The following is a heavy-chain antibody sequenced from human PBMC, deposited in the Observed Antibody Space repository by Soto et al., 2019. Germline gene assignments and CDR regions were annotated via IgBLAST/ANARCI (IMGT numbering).Heavy chain of an antibody. Sequence: QVQLVQSGAEVKNPGSSVKVSCKASGGTFSSYAISWVRQAPGQGLEWMGGIIPISDTTNYAQKFQGRVTITADESTSTAYMELSSLRSEDTAVYYCARSQGSSTSLEIYYYYYGMDVWGQGTTVTVSS. V-gene: IGHV1-69*01. CDR2: IIPISDTT. CDR3: ARSQGSSTSLEIYYYYYGMDV. CDR1: GGTFSSYA. J-gene: IGHJ6*02. D-gene: IGHD2-2*01.